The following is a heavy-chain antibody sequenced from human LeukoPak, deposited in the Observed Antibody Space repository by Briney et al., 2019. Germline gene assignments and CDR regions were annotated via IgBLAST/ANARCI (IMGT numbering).Heavy chain of an antibody. CDR3: ARESSGWPLWYFDL. Sequence: SETLSLTCTVSGGSISSYYWSWIRQPPGKGLEWIGYIYYSGSTNYNPSLKSRVTISVDTSKNQFSLKLSSVTAADTAVYYCARESSGWPLWYFDLWGRGTLVTVSS. V-gene: IGHV4-59*01. J-gene: IGHJ2*01. CDR1: GGSISSYY. CDR2: IYYSGST. D-gene: IGHD6-19*01.